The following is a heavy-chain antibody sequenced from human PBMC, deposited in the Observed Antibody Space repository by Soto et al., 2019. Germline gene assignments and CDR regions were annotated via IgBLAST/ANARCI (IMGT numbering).Heavy chain of an antibody. J-gene: IGHJ4*02. D-gene: IGHD2-15*01. CDR3: AKDLVGSNADYFDY. CDR1: GFIFSSYA. CDR2: ISGSGGST. Sequence: PGGSLRLSCAASGFIFSSYAMSWVRQAPGKGLEWVSAISGSGGSTYYADSVKGRFTISRDNSKNTLYLQMNSLRAEDAAVYYCAKDLVGSNADYFDYWGQGTLVTVSS. V-gene: IGHV3-23*01.